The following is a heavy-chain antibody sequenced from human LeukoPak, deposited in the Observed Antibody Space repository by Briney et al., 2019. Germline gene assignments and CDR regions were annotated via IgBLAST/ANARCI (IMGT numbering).Heavy chain of an antibody. Sequence: ASVKVSCKAPGYTSTSYYMHWVRQAPGQGLEWMGKTNPSGGSTSYAQKFQGRVTMTRDTSTSTVYMELSSLRSEDTAVYYCARDPLAGIAVAGNYYYYMDVWGKGITVTVSS. CDR3: ARDPLAGIAVAGNYYYYMDV. J-gene: IGHJ6*03. CDR2: TNPSGGST. V-gene: IGHV1-46*01. CDR1: GYTSTSYY. D-gene: IGHD6-19*01.